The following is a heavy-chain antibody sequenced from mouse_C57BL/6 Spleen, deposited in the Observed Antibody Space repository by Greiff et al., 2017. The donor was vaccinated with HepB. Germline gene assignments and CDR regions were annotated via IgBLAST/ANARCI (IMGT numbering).Heavy chain of an antibody. Sequence: EVKLQESGPGLVKPSQSLSLTCSVTGYSITSGYYWNWIRQFPGNKLEWMGYISYDGSNNYNPSLKNRISITRDTSKNQFFLKLNSVTTEDTATYYGASPDGYYGWFAYWGQGTLVTVSA. CDR2: ISYDGSN. V-gene: IGHV3-6*01. D-gene: IGHD2-3*01. CDR3: ASPDGYYGWFAY. CDR1: GYSITSGYY. J-gene: IGHJ3*01.